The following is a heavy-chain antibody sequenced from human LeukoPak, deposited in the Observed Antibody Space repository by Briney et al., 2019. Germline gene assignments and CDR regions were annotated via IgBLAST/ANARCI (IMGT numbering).Heavy chain of an antibody. CDR1: GFTFSSYE. V-gene: IGHV3-48*03. CDR3: AELGITMIGGV. CDR2: ISSSGSTI. J-gene: IGHJ6*04. D-gene: IGHD3-10*02. Sequence: GGSLRLSCAASGFTFSSYEMNWVRQAPGKGLEWVSYISSSGSTIYYADSVRGRFTISRDNAKNPLYLQMNSLRAEDTAVYYCAELGITMIGGVWGKGTTVTISS.